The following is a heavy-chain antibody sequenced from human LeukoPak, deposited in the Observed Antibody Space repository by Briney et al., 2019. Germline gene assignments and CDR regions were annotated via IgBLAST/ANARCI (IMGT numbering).Heavy chain of an antibody. CDR2: ISGGGGST. D-gene: IGHD3-10*01. CDR1: GFTFNSYA. CDR3: AKGEVITMVRGVFDY. J-gene: IGHJ4*02. V-gene: IGHV3-23*01. Sequence: GGSLRLSCVASGFTFNSYAMTWVRQAPGKGLEWVSGISGGGGSTFYADSVKGRFTISRDNFKNTPYLQMKSLRAEDTALYYCAKGEVITMVRGVFDYWGQGTLVTVSS.